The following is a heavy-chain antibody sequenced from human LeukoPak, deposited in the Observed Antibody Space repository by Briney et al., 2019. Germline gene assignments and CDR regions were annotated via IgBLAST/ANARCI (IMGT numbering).Heavy chain of an antibody. CDR3: ARDLGSSWSSNWFDP. CDR1: SGSISSYY. V-gene: IGHV4-59*01. Sequence: PSETLSLTCTVSSGSISSYYWSWIRQPPGKGLEWIGYIYYSGSTNYNPSLKSRVTISVDTSKNQFSLKLSSVTAADTAVYYCARDLGSSWSSNWFDPWGQGTLVTVSS. J-gene: IGHJ5*02. D-gene: IGHD6-13*01. CDR2: IYYSGST.